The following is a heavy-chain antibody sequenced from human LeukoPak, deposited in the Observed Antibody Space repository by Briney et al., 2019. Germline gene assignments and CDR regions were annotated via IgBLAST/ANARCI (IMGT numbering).Heavy chain of an antibody. D-gene: IGHD2-2*01. V-gene: IGHV3-21*01. CDR1: RFTFSSYS. CDR2: ISSSGSYI. Sequence: GGSLRLSCAASRFTFSSYSMNWVRQAPGKGLEWVSSISSSGSYIYYADSVKGRFTISRDNAKNSLYLQMNSLRADDTAVYYCARDGLPVALDKWGQGTLVTVSS. CDR3: ARDGLPVALDK. J-gene: IGHJ4*02.